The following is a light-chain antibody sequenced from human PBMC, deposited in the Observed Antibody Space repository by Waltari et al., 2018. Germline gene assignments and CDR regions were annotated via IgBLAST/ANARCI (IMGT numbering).Light chain of an antibody. Sequence: CRASQSVSSSYLAWYQQKPGQAPRLLIYGASSRATGIPDRFSGSGSGTDLTLTISRLEPEDFAVYYCQQYGSSPFTFGPGTKVDIK. J-gene: IGKJ3*01. V-gene: IGKV3-20*01. CDR1: QSVSSSY. CDR2: GAS. CDR3: QQYGSSPFT.